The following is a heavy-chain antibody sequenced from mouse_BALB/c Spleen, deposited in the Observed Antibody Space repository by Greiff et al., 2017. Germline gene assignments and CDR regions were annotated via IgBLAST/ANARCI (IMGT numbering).Heavy chain of an antibody. CDR3: GRYYGYDGYFDY. Sequence: VQLVESGPGLVAPSQSLSITCTVSGFSLTGYGVNWVRQPPGKGLEWLGMIWGDGSTDYNSALKSRLSICKENSKSQVFLKMKSLQTDDTARYYCGRYYGYDGYFDYWGQGTTLTVSS. D-gene: IGHD2-14*01. CDR2: IWGDGST. V-gene: IGHV2-6-7*01. CDR1: GFSLTGYG. J-gene: IGHJ2*01.